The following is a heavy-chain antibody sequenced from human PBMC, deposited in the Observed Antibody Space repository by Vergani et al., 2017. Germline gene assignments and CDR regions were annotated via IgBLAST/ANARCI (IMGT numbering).Heavy chain of an antibody. Sequence: QLQLQESGPGLVKPSETLSLSCTVSGGSIRSSSYYWGWIRQPPGKGLEWIGSIYYSGRTYYNPSLKSRVTVSVDTSKNQFSLKLNSVTAADTAVYYCARHIEHDTFDIWGQGTMVTVSS. J-gene: IGHJ3*02. CDR3: ARHIEHDTFDI. V-gene: IGHV4-39*01. CDR1: GGSIRSSSYY. CDR2: IYYSGRT.